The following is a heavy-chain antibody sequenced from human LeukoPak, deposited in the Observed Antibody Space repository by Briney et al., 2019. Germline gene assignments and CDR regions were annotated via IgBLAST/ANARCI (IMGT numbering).Heavy chain of an antibody. CDR3: ARAKYGSGRHFDY. V-gene: IGHV4-34*01. CDR1: GGSFSGYY. J-gene: IGHJ4*02. CDR2: INHSGST. Sequence: LETLSLTCAVYGGSFSGYYWSWIRQPPGKGLEWIGEINHSGSTNYNPSLKSRVTISVDTSKNQFSLKLSSVTAADTAVYYCARAKYGSGRHFDYWGQGTLVTVSS. D-gene: IGHD3-10*01.